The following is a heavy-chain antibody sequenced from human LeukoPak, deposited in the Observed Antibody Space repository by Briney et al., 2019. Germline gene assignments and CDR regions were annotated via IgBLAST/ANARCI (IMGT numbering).Heavy chain of an antibody. V-gene: IGHV4-59*08. J-gene: IGHJ4*02. Sequence: SETLSLTCAVYGGSFSGYYWSWIRQPPGKGLEWIGYIYYSGSTNYNPSLKSRVTISVDTSKNQFSLKLSSVTAADTAMYYCAKSGGYGLIDYWGQGTRVTVSS. CDR2: IYYSGST. CDR1: GGSFSGYY. D-gene: IGHD1-26*01. CDR3: AKSGGYGLIDY.